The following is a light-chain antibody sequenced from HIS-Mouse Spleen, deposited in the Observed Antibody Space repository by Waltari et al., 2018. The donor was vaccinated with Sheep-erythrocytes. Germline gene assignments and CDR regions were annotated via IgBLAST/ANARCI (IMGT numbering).Light chain of an antibody. V-gene: IGLV2-23*01. CDR1: SSDVGSYNL. J-gene: IGLJ3*02. CDR3: CSYAGSSTPWV. CDR2: EGS. Sequence: QSALTQPASVSGSPGQSLTIPCTGTSSDVGSYNLVSWYQQPPGKSPNLMIYEGSKRPSGVSNRFSGSKSGNTASLTISGLQAEDEADYYCCSYAGSSTPWVFGGGTKLTVL.